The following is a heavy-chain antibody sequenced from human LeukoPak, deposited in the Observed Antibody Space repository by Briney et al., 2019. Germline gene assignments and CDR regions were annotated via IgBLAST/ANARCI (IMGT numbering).Heavy chain of an antibody. J-gene: IGHJ3*02. CDR1: GGTFSSYA. CDR3: ARARRNYYGSGRTKGGDAFDI. D-gene: IGHD3-10*01. CDR2: IIPIFGTA. Sequence: SVKVSCKASGGTFSSYAISWVRQAPGQGLEWMGGIIPIFGTANYAQKFQGRVTITADESTSTAYMELSSLRSEDTAVYYCARARRNYYGSGRTKGGDAFDIWGQGTMVTVSS. V-gene: IGHV1-69*13.